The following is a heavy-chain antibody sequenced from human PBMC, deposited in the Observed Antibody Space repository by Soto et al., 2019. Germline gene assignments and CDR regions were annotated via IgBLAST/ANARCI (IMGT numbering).Heavy chain of an antibody. CDR2: INPSGGST. Sequence: VASVKVSCKASGYTFTSYYMHWVRQAPGQGLEWMGIINPSGGSTSYAQKFQGRVTMTRDTSTGTVYMELSSLRSEDTAVYYCARLRIASQNYYGMDVWGQGTTVTVSS. CDR3: ARLRIASQNYYGMDV. V-gene: IGHV1-46*01. J-gene: IGHJ6*02. CDR1: GYTFTSYY.